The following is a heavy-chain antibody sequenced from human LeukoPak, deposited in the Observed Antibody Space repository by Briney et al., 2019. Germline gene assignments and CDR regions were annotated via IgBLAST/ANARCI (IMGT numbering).Heavy chain of an antibody. J-gene: IGHJ2*01. CDR2: IYDVATT. V-gene: IGHV4-4*07. CDR1: GGSISSDY. Sequence: QTSETLSLTCSVSGGSISSDYWSWIRQPAGKGLEWIGRIYDVATTDYNPSLKSRVSMSLDISKNQFSLKLSSVTAADTAVYYCARGDWHFDPWGRGTLGTVSS. CDR3: ARGDWHFDP.